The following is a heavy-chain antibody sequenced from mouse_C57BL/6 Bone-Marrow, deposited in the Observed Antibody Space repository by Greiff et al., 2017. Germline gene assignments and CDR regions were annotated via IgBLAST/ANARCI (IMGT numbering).Heavy chain of an antibody. D-gene: IGHD1-1*01. CDR3: AAPRSIYYYGSSDPFAY. Sequence: QVQLKESGPGLVAPSQSLSITCTVSGFSLTSYGVSWVRQPPGKGLEWLGVIWGDGSTNYHSAPISRLSISKDNSNSQVFLKLNSLQTDDTATYYCAAPRSIYYYGSSDPFAYWGQGTLVTVSA. CDR1: GFSLTSYG. J-gene: IGHJ3*01. CDR2: IWGDGST. V-gene: IGHV2-3*01.